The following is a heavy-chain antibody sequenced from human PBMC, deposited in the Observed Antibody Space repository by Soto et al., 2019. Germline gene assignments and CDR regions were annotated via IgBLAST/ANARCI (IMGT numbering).Heavy chain of an antibody. CDR3: ARDPGAPGQLAHNWFDP. CDR2: IIPILGIA. CDR1: GGTFSSYT. Sequence: ASVKVSCKASGGTFSSYTISWVRQAPGQGLEWMGRIIPILGIANYAQKFQGRVTITADKSTSTAYMELSSLRSEDTAVYYCARDPGAPGQLAHNWFDPWGQGTLVTVSS. V-gene: IGHV1-69*04. J-gene: IGHJ5*02. D-gene: IGHD6-6*01.